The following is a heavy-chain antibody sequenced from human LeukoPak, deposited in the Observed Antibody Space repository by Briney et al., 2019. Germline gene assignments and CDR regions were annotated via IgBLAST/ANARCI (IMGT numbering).Heavy chain of an antibody. D-gene: IGHD3-22*01. Sequence: GSVTVSCKASGYTFTSYYMHWVRQAPGQGLEWMGWINPNSGGTNYAQKFQGRVTITRDTSISTAYMELSRLRSDDTAVYYCARYYYDSSGYPTFDYWGQGTLVTVSS. CDR3: ARYYYDSSGYPTFDY. J-gene: IGHJ4*02. CDR1: GYTFTSYY. CDR2: INPNSGGT. V-gene: IGHV1-2*02.